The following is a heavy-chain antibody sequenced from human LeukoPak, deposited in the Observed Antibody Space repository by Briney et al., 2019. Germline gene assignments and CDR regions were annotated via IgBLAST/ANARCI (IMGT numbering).Heavy chain of an antibody. J-gene: IGHJ4*02. D-gene: IGHD4-17*01. CDR2: INPNSGGT. Sequence: ASVKVSCKTSGYTFTGYYMHWVRQAPGQGPEWMGWINPNSGGTYYVQKFEGRVTLTRDTSISTAYMELSRLRSDDTAVYYCARVTVTTEFDYWGQGTLLTVSS. CDR3: ARVTVTTEFDY. CDR1: GYTFTGYY. V-gene: IGHV1-2*02.